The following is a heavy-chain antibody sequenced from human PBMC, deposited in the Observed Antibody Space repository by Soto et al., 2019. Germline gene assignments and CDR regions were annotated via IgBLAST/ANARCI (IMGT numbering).Heavy chain of an antibody. V-gene: IGHV4-61*01. CDR3: ARDLYCGGDCYLDYYGMDV. Sequence: SETLSLTCTVSGGSVSSGSYYWSWIRQPPGKGLEWIGYIYYSGSTNYNPSLKSRVTISVDTSKNQFSLKLSSVTAADTAVYYCARDLYCGGDCYLDYYGMDVWGQGTTVTVSS. J-gene: IGHJ6*02. CDR1: GGSVSSGSYY. D-gene: IGHD2-21*02. CDR2: IYYSGST.